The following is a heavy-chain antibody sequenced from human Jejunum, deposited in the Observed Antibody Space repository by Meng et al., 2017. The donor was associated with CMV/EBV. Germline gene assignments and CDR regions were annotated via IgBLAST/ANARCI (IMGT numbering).Heavy chain of an antibody. CDR1: GFTFSNYA. J-gene: IGHJ4*02. CDR3: ARLLLGSTWTFQS. V-gene: IGHV3-23*05. CDR2: VHKNGNT. D-gene: IGHD6-13*01. Sequence: VASGFTFSNYAMNWVRQAPGKGLGWVSLVHKNGNTNYADSVKGRFTISRDDSKNTLYLQMNSLRAEDTAMYYCARLLLGSTWTFQSWGQGTLVTVSS.